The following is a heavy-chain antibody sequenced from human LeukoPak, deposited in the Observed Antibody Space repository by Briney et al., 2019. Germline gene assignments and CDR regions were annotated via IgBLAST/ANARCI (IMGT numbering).Heavy chain of an antibody. CDR1: GFTFSNCA. CDR2: LSSSGNST. Sequence: GGSLRLSCAASGFTFSNCAMNWVRQAPGKGLEWVSALSSSGNSTYYADSVKGRFTISRDNSKNTLYLQMNSLRAEDTAVYYCARGTTTKGDWFDPWGQGTLVTVSS. D-gene: IGHD2-8*01. J-gene: IGHJ5*02. CDR3: ARGTTTKGDWFDP. V-gene: IGHV3-23*01.